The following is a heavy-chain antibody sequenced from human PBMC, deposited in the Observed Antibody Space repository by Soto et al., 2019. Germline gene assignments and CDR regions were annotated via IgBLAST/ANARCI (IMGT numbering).Heavy chain of an antibody. D-gene: IGHD3-22*01. CDR2: ISAYKGNT. V-gene: IGHV1-18*01. CDR3: ARDKHYDSSGYYAY. Sequence: ASVKVSCKASGYTFTSYGISWVRQAPGQELEWMGWISAYKGNTNYVQKHQGRVTMTSDTSTSPAYMELRSLSSDDTAVYYCARDKHYDSSGYYAYWGQGTLVTVSS. J-gene: IGHJ4*02. CDR1: GYTFTSYG.